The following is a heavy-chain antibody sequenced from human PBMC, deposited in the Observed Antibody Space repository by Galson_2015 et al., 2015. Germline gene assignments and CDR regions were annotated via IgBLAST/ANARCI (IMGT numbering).Heavy chain of an antibody. V-gene: IGHV1-3*01. CDR1: GYTFTSYA. J-gene: IGHJ5*02. CDR3: AREVADGSGSYYLDRFDP. D-gene: IGHD3-10*01. CDR2: INAGNGNA. Sequence: SVKVSCKASGYTFTSYAMHWVRQAPGQRLEWMGWINAGNGNAKYSQKFQGRVTITRDTSASTAYMELSSLRSEDTAVYYCAREVADGSGSYYLDRFDPWGQGTLVTVSS.